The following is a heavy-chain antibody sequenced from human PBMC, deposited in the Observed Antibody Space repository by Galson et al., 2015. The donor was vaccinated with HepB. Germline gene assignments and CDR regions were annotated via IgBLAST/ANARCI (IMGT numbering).Heavy chain of an antibody. J-gene: IGHJ6*02. CDR2: ITGSGGST. CDR3: AEYLRYYDSSGYQNYYYYGMDV. V-gene: IGHV3-23*01. CDR1: GFTFTNYA. D-gene: IGHD3-22*01. Sequence: SLRLSCAASGFTFTNYAISWVRQTPGKGLEWVSVITGSGGSTYYADSVKGRFTISRDNSKNTLYLQMNSLRAEDTAVYYCAEYLRYYDSSGYQNYYYYGMDVWGQGTTVTVSS.